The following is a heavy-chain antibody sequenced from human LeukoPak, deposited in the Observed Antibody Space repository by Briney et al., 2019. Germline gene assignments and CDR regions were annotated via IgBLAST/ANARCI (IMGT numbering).Heavy chain of an antibody. J-gene: IGHJ4*02. Sequence: PGGSLRLSCAASGFTFSSYAMHWVRQAPGKGLEWVAVISYDGSNKYYADSVKGRFTISRDNAKKSLYLQMNNLIAEDTAVYYCARDHNTFDWGFMFDYWGQGTLVTVSS. CDR1: GFTFSSYA. CDR2: ISYDGSNK. CDR3: ARDHNTFDWGFMFDY. V-gene: IGHV3-30-3*01. D-gene: IGHD3-9*01.